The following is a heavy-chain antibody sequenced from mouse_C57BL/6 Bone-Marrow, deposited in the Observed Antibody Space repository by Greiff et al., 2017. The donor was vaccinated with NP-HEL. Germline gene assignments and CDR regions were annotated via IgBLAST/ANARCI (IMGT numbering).Heavy chain of an antibody. CDR2: IDPSDSYT. Sequence: QVQLQQPGAELVRPGTSVKLSCKASGYTFTSYWMHWVKQRPGQGLEWIGVIDPSDSYTNYNQKFKGKATLTVDTSSSTAYMQLSSLTSEDSAVYYCARVMIPRPWGQGTTLTVSS. V-gene: IGHV1-59*01. CDR3: ARVMIPRP. D-gene: IGHD2-3*01. CDR1: GYTFTSYW. J-gene: IGHJ2*01.